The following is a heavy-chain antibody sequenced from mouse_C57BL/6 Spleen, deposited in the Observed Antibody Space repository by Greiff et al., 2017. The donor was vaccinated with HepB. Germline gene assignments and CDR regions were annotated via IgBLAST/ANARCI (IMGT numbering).Heavy chain of an antibody. CDR1: GYTFTSYW. CDR2: IDPSDSYT. D-gene: IGHD2-4*01. Sequence: QVQLQQPGAELVMPGASVKLSCKASGYTFTSYWMHWVKQRPGQGLEWIGEIDPSDSYTNYNQKFKGKSTLTVDKSSSTAYMQLSSLTSEDSAVYYCARSYDYDEGYFDVWGTGTTVTVSS. V-gene: IGHV1-69*01. CDR3: ARSYDYDEGYFDV. J-gene: IGHJ1*03.